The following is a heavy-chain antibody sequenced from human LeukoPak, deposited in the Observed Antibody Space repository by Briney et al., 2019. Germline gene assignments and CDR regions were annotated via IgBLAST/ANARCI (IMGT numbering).Heavy chain of an antibody. Sequence: ASVKDSFKASGYRFTSYGSSWVRQAPGQGLEWMGWISAYNGNTNYAQKLQGRVTMTTDTSTSTAYMELRSLRSDDTAVYYCARTPVYYYYMDVWGKGTTVTISS. V-gene: IGHV1-18*01. J-gene: IGHJ6*03. CDR2: ISAYNGNT. CDR1: GYRFTSYG. CDR3: ARTPVYYYYMDV.